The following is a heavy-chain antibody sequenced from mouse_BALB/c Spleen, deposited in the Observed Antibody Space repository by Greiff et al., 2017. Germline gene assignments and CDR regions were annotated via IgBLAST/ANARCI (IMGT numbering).Heavy chain of an antibody. V-gene: IGHV3-2*02. CDR3: ARSHYGYYAMDY. Sequence: EVQLVESGPGLVKPSQSLSLTCTVTGYSITSDYAWNLIRQFPGNKLEWMGYISYSGSTSYNPSLKSRISITRDTSKNQFFLQLNSVTTEDTATYYCARSHYGYYAMDYWGQGTSVTVSS. D-gene: IGHD1-2*01. CDR1: GYSITSDYA. J-gene: IGHJ4*01. CDR2: ISYSGST.